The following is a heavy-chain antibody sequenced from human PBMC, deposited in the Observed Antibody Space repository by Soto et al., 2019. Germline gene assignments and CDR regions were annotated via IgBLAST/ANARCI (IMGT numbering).Heavy chain of an antibody. D-gene: IGHD2-8*01. V-gene: IGHV4-28*01. CDR3: AAGHAPRIVLLVYDRSGLDTNWFDP. CDR2: IYYSGST. J-gene: IGHJ5*02. Sequence: PSETLSLTCAVSGYSISSGNWWGWIRQPPGKGLGGIGYIYYSGSTYYNPSLKSRVTMSVDTSKDQFSLKLSSVTAADTAVYYCAAGHAPRIVLLVYDRSGLDTNWFDPRGQRPLVTVSA. CDR1: GYSISSGNW.